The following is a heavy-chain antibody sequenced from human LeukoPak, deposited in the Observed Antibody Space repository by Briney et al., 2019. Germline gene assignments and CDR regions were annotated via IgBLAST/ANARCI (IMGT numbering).Heavy chain of an antibody. J-gene: IGHJ3*01. CDR2: ISSTTYT. Sequence: GGSLRLSCAASGFTFTTYSMNWVRRAPGMGLEWVSSISSTTYTYYADSMKGRFTVSRDNAKNSLYPQMHSLRGEDTAVYYCVRSGDYGDYGGSTDAFDLWGQGTMVTVSS. CDR1: GFTFTTYS. V-gene: IGHV3-21*01. CDR3: VRSGDYGDYGGSTDAFDL. D-gene: IGHD4-17*01.